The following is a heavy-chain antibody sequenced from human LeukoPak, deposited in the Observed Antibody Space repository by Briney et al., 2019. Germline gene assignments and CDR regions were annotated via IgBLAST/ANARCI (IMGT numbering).Heavy chain of an antibody. CDR1: GGSLSSGDYY. CDR3: ARGYCSGGSCYSWYIDL. J-gene: IGHJ2*01. V-gene: IGHV4-30-4*01. D-gene: IGHD2-15*01. Sequence: SETLSLTCTVSGGSLSSGDYYWSWIRQPPGKGLEWLGYIYYSGSTYYNPSLKSRVTISVDTSKNQFSLKLSSVTAADTAVYYCARGYCSGGSCYSWYIDLWGRGTLVTVSS. CDR2: IYYSGST.